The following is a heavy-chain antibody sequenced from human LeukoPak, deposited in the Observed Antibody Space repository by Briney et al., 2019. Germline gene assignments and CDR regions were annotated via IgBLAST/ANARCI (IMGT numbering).Heavy chain of an antibody. CDR2: ISGDGDST. V-gene: IGHV3-43*02. D-gene: IGHD2-21*02. CDR3: VKDMRCSGGDCYGPGDH. Sequence: GGSLRLSCAASGFTFDDYVMHWVRQGPGKGLEWVSLISGDGDSTRYADSVKGRFTISRDNIKNSLYLQMNSLRTEDTAFYYCVKDMRCSGGDCYGPGDHWGQGTLVTVSP. J-gene: IGHJ4*02. CDR1: GFTFDDYV.